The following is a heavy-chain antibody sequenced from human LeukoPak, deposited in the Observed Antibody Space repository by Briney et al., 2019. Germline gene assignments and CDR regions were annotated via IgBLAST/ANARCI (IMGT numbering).Heavy chain of an antibody. J-gene: IGHJ4*02. V-gene: IGHV4-34*12. CDR3: ARRRRFYYYDSSGSFYFDY. CDR2: IIHSGST. D-gene: IGHD3-22*01. CDR1: GFTFISNG. Sequence: GSLRLSCAASGFTFISNGMHGFGRPPGKGLEGLGEIIHSGSTNYNPSLKSRVTISVDTSKNQFSLKLSSVTAADTAVYYCARRRRFYYYDSSGSFYFDYWGQGTLVTVSS.